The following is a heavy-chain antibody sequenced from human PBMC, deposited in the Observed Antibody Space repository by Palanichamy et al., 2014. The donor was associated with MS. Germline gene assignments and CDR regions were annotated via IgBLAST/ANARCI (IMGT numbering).Heavy chain of an antibody. D-gene: IGHD3-10*01. Sequence: QVQLQQWGAGLLKPSETLSLTCGVFGRSLSGYYWGWIRQVPEKGLEWIGEVDHGGSTNYNPSLKSRVTMPIDTSKSQFSLNLASVTAADTAVYFCARGPSSYQYGLGSRPFDSWGQGILVTVSS. J-gene: IGHJ4*02. V-gene: IGHV4-34*02. CDR2: VDHGGST. CDR3: ARGPSSYQYGLGSRPFDS. CDR1: GRSLSGYY.